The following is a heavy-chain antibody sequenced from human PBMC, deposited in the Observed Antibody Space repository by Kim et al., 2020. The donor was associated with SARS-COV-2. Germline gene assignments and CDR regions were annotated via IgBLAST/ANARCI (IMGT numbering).Heavy chain of an antibody. V-gene: IGHV4-39*01. CDR3: VVCGSYYFDY. CDR2: IYYSGST. D-gene: IGHD3-16*01. CDR1: GGSISSSSYY. J-gene: IGHJ4*02. Sequence: SETLSLTCTVSGGSISSSSYYWGWIRQPPGKGLEWIGSIYYSGSTYYNPSLKSRVTISVDTSKNQFSLKLSSVTAADTAVYYCVVCGSYYFDYWGQGTLVTVSS.